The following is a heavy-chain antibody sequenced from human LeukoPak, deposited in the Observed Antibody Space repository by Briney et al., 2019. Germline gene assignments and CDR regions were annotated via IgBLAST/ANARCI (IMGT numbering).Heavy chain of an antibody. CDR2: INHSGST. Sequence: KPSETLSLTCAVYGGSFSGYYWSWIRQPPGKGLEWIGEINHSGSTNYNPSLKSRVTISVDTSKNQFSLKLSSVTAADTAVYYCASPSFIAAAGGGGLYGMDVWGQGATVTVSS. CDR1: GGSFSGYY. D-gene: IGHD6-13*01. V-gene: IGHV4-34*01. CDR3: ASPSFIAAAGGGGLYGMDV. J-gene: IGHJ6*02.